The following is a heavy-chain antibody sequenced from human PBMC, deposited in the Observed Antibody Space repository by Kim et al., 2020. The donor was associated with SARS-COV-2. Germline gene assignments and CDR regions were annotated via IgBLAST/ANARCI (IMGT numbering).Heavy chain of an antibody. D-gene: IGHD2-15*01. V-gene: IGHV4-59*01. J-gene: IGHJ4*02. Sequence: NYNPPLKSRLTITVDTSKRQFSLKLSSVSTADTAVYYCARERSGGGYDFDYWGQGSLVTVSS. CDR3: ARERSGGGYDFDY.